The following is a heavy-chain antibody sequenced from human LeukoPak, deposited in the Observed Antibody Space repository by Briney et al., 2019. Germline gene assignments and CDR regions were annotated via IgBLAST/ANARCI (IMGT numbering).Heavy chain of an antibody. Sequence: PGGSLRLSCAASAFTFSRSAMIWVRRAPGKGLEWVSVISGSGGSTYYADSVKGRFTISRDNSKNTLYLQMNSLRAEDTAVYYCAKGRATYCSGGTCSFDYWGQGTLVTVSS. D-gene: IGHD2-15*01. J-gene: IGHJ4*02. CDR2: ISGSGGST. CDR3: AKGRATYCSGGTCSFDY. CDR1: AFTFSRSA. V-gene: IGHV3-23*01.